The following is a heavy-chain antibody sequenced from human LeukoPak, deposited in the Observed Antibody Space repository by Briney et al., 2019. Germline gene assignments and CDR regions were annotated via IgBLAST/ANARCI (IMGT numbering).Heavy chain of an antibody. D-gene: IGHD2/OR15-2a*01. V-gene: IGHV3-23*01. CDR1: GFSFSDYD. CDR3: AKKHSTGLDP. CDR2: ISGSGGST. J-gene: IGHJ5*02. Sequence: PGGSLRLSCAASGFSFSDYDMHWVRQAPGKGLEWVSDISGSGGSTYYADSVKGRFTISRDNSKNTLYLQMNSLRAEDTAVYYCAKKHSTGLDPWGQGTLVTVSS.